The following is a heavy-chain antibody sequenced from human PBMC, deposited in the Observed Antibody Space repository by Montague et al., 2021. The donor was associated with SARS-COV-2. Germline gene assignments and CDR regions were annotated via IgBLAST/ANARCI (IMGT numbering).Heavy chain of an antibody. Sequence: CAISGDSVASNRPASNWITQSPPRGLEWLGGTYYRYKWYNDYAVSVKSRITTNPDTSKNQFSLQLNSVTPEDTAVYYCASGRMVPYSSSRTTLYYYYGMDVGGQGTTVTVSS. D-gene: IGHD6-13*01. CDR2: TYYRYKWYN. CDR1: GDSVASNRPA. J-gene: IGHJ6*02. V-gene: IGHV6-1*01. CDR3: ASGRMVPYSSSRTTLYYYYGMDV.